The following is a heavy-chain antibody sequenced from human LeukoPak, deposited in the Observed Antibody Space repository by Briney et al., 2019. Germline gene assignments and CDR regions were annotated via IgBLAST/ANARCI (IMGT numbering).Heavy chain of an antibody. CDR3: ARVWVRGVMVDWFDP. CDR1: GGSISSYY. D-gene: IGHD3-10*01. V-gene: IGHV4-59*01. Sequence: SETLSLTCTVSGGSISSYYWSWIRQPPGKGLEWIGYIYYSGSTNYNPSLKSRVTISVDTSKNLFSLKPSSVTAADTAVYYCARVWVRGVMVDWFDPWGQGTLVTVSS. J-gene: IGHJ5*02. CDR2: IYYSGST.